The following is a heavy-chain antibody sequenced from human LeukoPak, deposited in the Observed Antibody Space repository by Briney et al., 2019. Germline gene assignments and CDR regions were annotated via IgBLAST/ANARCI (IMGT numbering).Heavy chain of an antibody. CDR3: ASSSILRYFDWLFNGMDV. V-gene: IGHV1-69*06. CDR1: GGTFSSYA. CDR2: IIPIFGTA. D-gene: IGHD3-9*01. J-gene: IGHJ6*04. Sequence: ASVKVSCKASGGTFSSYAISWVRQAPGQGLEWMGGIIPIFGTANYAQKFQGRVTITADKSTSTAYMELSSLRSEDTAVHYCASSSILRYFDWLFNGMDVWGKGTTVTVSS.